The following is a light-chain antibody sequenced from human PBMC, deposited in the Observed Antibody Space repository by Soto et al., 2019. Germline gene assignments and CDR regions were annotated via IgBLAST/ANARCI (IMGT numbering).Light chain of an antibody. CDR3: QHYGGSPPKYT. CDR2: DSS. V-gene: IGKV3-20*01. J-gene: IGKJ2*01. CDR1: QSVSSTS. Sequence: EIVLTQSPGTLSLSPGERVALSCRASQSVSSTSIAWYQQTPGQPPRLLMYDSSSRATDIPDRFSGSGSGTDCTLTSSRLEPEDFAVYYCQHYGGSPPKYTFGQGTKLEIK.